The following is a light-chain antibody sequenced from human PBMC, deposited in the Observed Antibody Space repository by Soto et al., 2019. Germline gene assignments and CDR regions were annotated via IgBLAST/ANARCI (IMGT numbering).Light chain of an antibody. V-gene: IGKV3-15*01. CDR2: YAS. CDR3: QHYSNWPPT. CDR1: ESVHSN. J-gene: IGKJ3*01. Sequence: EMVMTQSPATLSVSPGERVTLSCRASESVHSNLAWYQQKPGQGPSLLIYYASTRATGVPDRFTGSGSGTDFTLTISSLQSEYFGVYHCQHYSNWPPTFGPGTKVEIK.